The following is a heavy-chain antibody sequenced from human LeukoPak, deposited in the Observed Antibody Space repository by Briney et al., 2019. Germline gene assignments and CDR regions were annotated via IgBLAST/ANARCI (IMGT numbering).Heavy chain of an antibody. CDR3: ARQEGAAAGDFDY. Sequence: NPSETLSLTCTVSGGSISSSSYYWGWIRQPPGKGLEWIGGIYYSGSTYYNPSLKSRVTISVDTSKNQFSLKLSSVTAADTAVYYCARQEGAAAGDFDYWGQGTLVTVSS. D-gene: IGHD6-13*01. V-gene: IGHV4-39*01. J-gene: IGHJ4*02. CDR1: GGSISSSSYY. CDR2: IYYSGST.